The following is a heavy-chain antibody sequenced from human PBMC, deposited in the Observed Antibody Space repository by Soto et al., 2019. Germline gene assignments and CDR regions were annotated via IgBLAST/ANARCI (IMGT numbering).Heavy chain of an antibody. Sequence: SETLSLTCALYGGSFDGYYWSWIRQSPGKGLEWIGEIHHSGSTKYNPSLKSRVSPSVDTSTKQFSLKMTSMTAADRGVYYCARGVDSWSGYLFWGQGTPVTVSS. D-gene: IGHD3-3*01. CDR3: ARGVDSWSGYLF. V-gene: IGHV4-34*01. CDR1: GGSFDGYY. J-gene: IGHJ4*02. CDR2: IHHSGST.